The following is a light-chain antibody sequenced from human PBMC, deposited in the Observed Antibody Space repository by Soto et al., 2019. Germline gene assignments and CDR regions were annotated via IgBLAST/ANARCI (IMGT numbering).Light chain of an antibody. J-gene: IGKJ3*01. V-gene: IGKV1-5*01. Sequence: DIEMTQSPSILSASVGDRVTIPCRASQSISSWLAWYQQKPGKAPKLLIYDASSLESGVPSRFSGSGSGTEFTLTISSLQPDDFATYYCQQYNSYSLFGPGTKVDI. CDR3: QQYNSYSL. CDR1: QSISSW. CDR2: DAS.